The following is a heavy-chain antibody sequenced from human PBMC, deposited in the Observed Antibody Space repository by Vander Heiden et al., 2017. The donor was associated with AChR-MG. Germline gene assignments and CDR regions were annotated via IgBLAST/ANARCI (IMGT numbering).Heavy chain of an antibody. V-gene: IGHV3-30-3*01. Sequence: QVQLVESGGGVVEPGRALRLSCSASGITFSSYAMHWVRQAPGKGLEWVAVISYDGSNKYYADSVKGRFTISRDNSKNTLYLQMNSLRAEDTAVYYCARGGHSSGWYYFDYWGQGTLVTVSS. D-gene: IGHD6-19*01. J-gene: IGHJ4*02. CDR2: ISYDGSNK. CDR3: ARGGHSSGWYYFDY. CDR1: GITFSSYA.